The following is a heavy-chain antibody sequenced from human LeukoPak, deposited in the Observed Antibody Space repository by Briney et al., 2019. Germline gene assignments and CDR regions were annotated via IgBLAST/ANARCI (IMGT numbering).Heavy chain of an antibody. CDR1: GFTFSSYW. CDR3: ARDRDGIAMIRARRYCYMDV. J-gene: IGHJ6*03. CDR2: ISSSSSTI. D-gene: IGHD3-10*01. V-gene: IGHV3-48*01. Sequence: GGSLRLSCAASGFTFSSYWMSWVRQAPGKGLEWVSYISSSSSTIYYADSVKGRFTISRDNAKNSLYLQMTSLRAEDTAVYYCARDRDGIAMIRARRYCYMDVWGKGTTVTVSS.